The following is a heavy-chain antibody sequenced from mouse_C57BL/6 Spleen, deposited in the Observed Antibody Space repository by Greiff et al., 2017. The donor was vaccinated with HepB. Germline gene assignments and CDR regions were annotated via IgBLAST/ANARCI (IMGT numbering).Heavy chain of an antibody. CDR2: IDPETGGT. Sequence: QVHVKQSGAELVRPGASVTLSCKASGYTFTDYEMHWVKQTPVHGLEWIGAIDPETGGTAYNQKFKGKAILTADKSSSTAYMELRSLTSEDSAVYYCTRVVVDVWGTGTTVTVSS. D-gene: IGHD1-1*01. V-gene: IGHV1-15*01. CDR1: GYTFTDYE. J-gene: IGHJ1*03. CDR3: TRVVVDV.